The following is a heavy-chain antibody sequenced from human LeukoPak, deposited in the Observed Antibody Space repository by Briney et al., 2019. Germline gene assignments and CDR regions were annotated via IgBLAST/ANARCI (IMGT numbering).Heavy chain of an antibody. CDR2: MNPNSGNT. CDR1: GYTFTIYD. Sequence: ASVKVSFTASGYTFTIYDINWVRQATGQGLEWMGWMNPNSGNTGYAQKFQGRVTMTRDTSISTAYMELSRLRSDDTAVYYCARGVTKGIAVAGSDYWGQGTLVTVSS. V-gene: IGHV1-8*01. D-gene: IGHD6-19*01. J-gene: IGHJ4*02. CDR3: ARGVTKGIAVAGSDY.